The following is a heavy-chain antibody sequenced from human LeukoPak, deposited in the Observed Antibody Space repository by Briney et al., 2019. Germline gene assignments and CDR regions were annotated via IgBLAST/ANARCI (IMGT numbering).Heavy chain of an antibody. Sequence: GGSPRLSCAASGFTFSRYSMNWVRQAPGKGLEWVSYISSSGTTIYYADSVRGRFTVSRDNAKNSLYLQMNSLRDEDTAVYYCARTYYDRTGYHYAFDIWGQGTLVTVSS. CDR1: GFTFSRYS. D-gene: IGHD3-22*01. V-gene: IGHV3-48*02. CDR2: ISSSGTTI. J-gene: IGHJ3*02. CDR3: ARTYYDRTGYHYAFDI.